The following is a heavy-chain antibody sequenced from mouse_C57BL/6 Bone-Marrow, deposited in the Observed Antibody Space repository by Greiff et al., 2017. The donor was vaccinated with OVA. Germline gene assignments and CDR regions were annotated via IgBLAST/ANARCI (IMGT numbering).Heavy chain of an antibody. Sequence: EVKLEESGGGLVQPGGSMKLSCVASGFTFSNYWMNWVRQSPEKGLEWVAQIRLKSDNYATHYAESVKGRFTISRDDSKSSVYLQMNNLRAEDTGIYYPHYYGSSLYWYFDVWGTGTTVTVSS. V-gene: IGHV6-3*01. CDR1: GFTFSNYW. CDR3: HYYGSSLYWYFDV. J-gene: IGHJ1*03. D-gene: IGHD1-1*01. CDR2: IRLKSDNYAT.